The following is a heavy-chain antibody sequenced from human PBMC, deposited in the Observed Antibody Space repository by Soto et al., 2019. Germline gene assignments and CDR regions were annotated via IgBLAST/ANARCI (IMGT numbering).Heavy chain of an antibody. Sequence: EVQLVESGGGPVRPGGSLRLSCEASGFIFGNYSMNWVRQAPGKGLDWVSTISSRGNFIYYADSVRGRVTISRDNTQNSLHLQMNSLRVEDTAIYYCVRVQKLYGNSVYYYGMDVWGQGTTVTVSS. V-gene: IGHV3-21*02. D-gene: IGHD2-8*01. J-gene: IGHJ6*02. CDR3: VRVQKLYGNSVYYYGMDV. CDR2: ISSRGNFI. CDR1: GFIFGNYS.